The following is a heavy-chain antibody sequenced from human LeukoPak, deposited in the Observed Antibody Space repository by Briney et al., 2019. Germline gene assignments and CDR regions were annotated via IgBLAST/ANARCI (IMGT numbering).Heavy chain of an antibody. V-gene: IGHV3-23*01. D-gene: IGHD3-3*01. CDR2: ISGSGGST. J-gene: IGHJ4*02. CDR3: AKDSPYDFWSGYYGDY. Sequence: GGSLRLSCAASGFTFSSYAVSWVRQAPGKGLEWVSAISGSGGSTYYADSVKGRFTISRDNSKNTLYLQMNSLRAEDTAVYYCAKDSPYDFWSGYYGDYWGQGTLVTVSS. CDR1: GFTFSSYA.